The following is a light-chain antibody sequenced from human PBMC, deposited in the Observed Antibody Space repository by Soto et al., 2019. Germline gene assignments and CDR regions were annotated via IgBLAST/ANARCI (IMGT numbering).Light chain of an antibody. Sequence: DIQMTQSPSAVSAAVGDRFTITCRARQGISSWLAWYQQNPGKAPKLLIYAASRLQSGVPSRFSGRGSGTDFTLTISSLQPEAFANSEDQPANSFSLNFGGGTKVEI. CDR1: QGISSW. CDR2: AAS. J-gene: IGKJ4*01. CDR3: QPANSFSLN. V-gene: IGKV1-12*01.